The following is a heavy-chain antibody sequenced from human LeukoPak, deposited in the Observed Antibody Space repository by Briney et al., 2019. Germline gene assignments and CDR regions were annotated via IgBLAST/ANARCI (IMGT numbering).Heavy chain of an antibody. V-gene: IGHV1-46*01. J-gene: IGHJ4*02. CDR1: GYTFTSYY. CDR2: INPSGGST. Sequence: ASVKVSCKASGYTFTSYYMHWVRQAPGQGLEWMGIINPSGGSTGYTQKFQGRVTMTRDTSTSTVYMELSSLRSEDTAVYYCARDTGRAAAGTRTSFFDYWGQGTLVTVSS. CDR3: ARDTGRAAAGTRTSFFDY. D-gene: IGHD6-13*01.